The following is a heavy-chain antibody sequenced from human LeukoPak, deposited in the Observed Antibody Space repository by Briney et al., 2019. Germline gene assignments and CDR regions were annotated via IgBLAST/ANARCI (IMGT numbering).Heavy chain of an antibody. CDR3: ARGRGIAVAAPTDY. V-gene: IGHV4-34*01. Sequence: SETLSLTCAAYGGSFSGYYWSWIRQPPGKGLEWIGEINHSGSTNYNPSLKSRVTISVDTSKNQFSLKLSSVTAADTAVYYCARGRGIAVAAPTDYWGQGTLVTVSS. CDR1: GGSFSGYY. CDR2: INHSGST. J-gene: IGHJ4*02. D-gene: IGHD6-19*01.